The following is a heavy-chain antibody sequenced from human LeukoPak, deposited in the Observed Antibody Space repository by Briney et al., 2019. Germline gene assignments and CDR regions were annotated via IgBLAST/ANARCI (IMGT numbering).Heavy chain of an antibody. CDR2: ISGSGGST. V-gene: IGHV3-23*01. CDR3: AKDSWISGRFDY. Sequence: GGSLRLSGAASGFTFNNYAMSWVRQAPGKGLEWVSSISGSGGSTYYADSVKGRFTISRDNSKNTLYLQMNSLRAEDTAVYYCAKDSWISGRFDYWGQGTLVTVSS. D-gene: IGHD3-10*01. J-gene: IGHJ4*02. CDR1: GFTFNNYA.